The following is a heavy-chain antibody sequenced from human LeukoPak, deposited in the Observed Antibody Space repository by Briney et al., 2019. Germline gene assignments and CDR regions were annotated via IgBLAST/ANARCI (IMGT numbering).Heavy chain of an antibody. CDR1: GLTFSSHW. CDR2: ITNDGSST. CDR3: ARGRCSSTSCFFDY. J-gene: IGHJ4*02. D-gene: IGHD2-2*01. V-gene: IGHV3-74*01. Sequence: GGSLRLSCAASGLTFSSHWMHWVRQAPGKGLVWVSRITNDGSSTTYADSVKGRFTISRDNAKNMLYQQVNSLRAEDTAVYYCARGRCSSTSCFFDYWGQGTLVTVSS.